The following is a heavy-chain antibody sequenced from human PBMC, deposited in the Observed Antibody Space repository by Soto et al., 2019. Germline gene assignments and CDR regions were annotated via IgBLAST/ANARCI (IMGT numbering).Heavy chain of an antibody. CDR2: IYWDDDK. Sequence: QITLKESGPTLVKPTQTLTLTCTLSGVSLTTRGVGVGWIRQPPGKALEWLALIYWDDDKRYSPSLKNRLTIPKDTPKNHTVPIMTHMDPEDTATYYCAHRITALNFDYWGQGTLVTVSS. D-gene: IGHD6-13*01. CDR1: GVSLTTRGVG. J-gene: IGHJ4*02. V-gene: IGHV2-5*02. CDR3: AHRITALNFDY.